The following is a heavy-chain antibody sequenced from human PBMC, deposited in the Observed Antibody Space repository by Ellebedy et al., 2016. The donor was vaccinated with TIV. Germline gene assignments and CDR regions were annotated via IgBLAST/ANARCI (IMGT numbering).Heavy chain of an antibody. CDR1: GYTFTGYY. CDR3: ARDQGWGVVVVAAPYYYYGMDV. Sequence: AASVKVSCKASGYTFTGYYMHWVRQAPGQGLEWMGWINPNSGGTNYAQKFQGRVTMTRDTSISTAYMELSRLRSEDTAVYYCARDQGWGVVVVAAPYYYYGMDVWGQGTTVTVSS. D-gene: IGHD2-15*01. CDR2: INPNSGGT. J-gene: IGHJ6*02. V-gene: IGHV1-2*02.